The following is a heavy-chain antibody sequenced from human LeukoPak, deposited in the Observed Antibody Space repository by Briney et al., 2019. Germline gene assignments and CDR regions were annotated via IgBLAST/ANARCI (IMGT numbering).Heavy chain of an antibody. CDR2: IYPGNSDT. D-gene: IGHD6-19*01. Sequence: GIIYPGNSDTRYSPSFQGQVTISADKSISTAYLQWSSLKASDTAMYYCARQDGSGWYYFDYWGQGTLVTVSS. V-gene: IGHV5-51*01. CDR3: ARQDGSGWYYFDY. J-gene: IGHJ4*02.